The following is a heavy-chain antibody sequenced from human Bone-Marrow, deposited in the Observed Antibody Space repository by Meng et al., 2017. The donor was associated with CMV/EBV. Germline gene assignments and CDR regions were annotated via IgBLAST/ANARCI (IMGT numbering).Heavy chain of an antibody. CDR2: ISWSGST. CDR3: AGEGRILEAFDM. J-gene: IGHJ3*02. V-gene: IGHV4-59*01. CDR1: GDSIISYY. Sequence: LRLSCIVSGDSIISYYWSWIRQPPGKRLEWIGAISWSGSTNHNPSLKSRVTMSVDKDKNQFSLKLSSVTAADTAVYYCAGEGRILEAFDMWGQGTVVTVSS. D-gene: IGHD3-9*01.